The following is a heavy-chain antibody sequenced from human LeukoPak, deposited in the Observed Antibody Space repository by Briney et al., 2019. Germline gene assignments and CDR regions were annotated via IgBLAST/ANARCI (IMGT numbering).Heavy chain of an antibody. Sequence: PGGSLRLSCAASGFTFSSYSMNWVRQAPGKGLEWVSAISGSGGSTYYADSVKGRFTISRDNSKNTLYLQMNSLRAEDTAVYYCAKGLRIHYYDILTGSPPDYWGQGTLVTVSS. CDR2: ISGSGGST. CDR1: GFTFSSYS. CDR3: AKGLRIHYYDILTGSPPDY. J-gene: IGHJ4*02. D-gene: IGHD3-9*01. V-gene: IGHV3-23*01.